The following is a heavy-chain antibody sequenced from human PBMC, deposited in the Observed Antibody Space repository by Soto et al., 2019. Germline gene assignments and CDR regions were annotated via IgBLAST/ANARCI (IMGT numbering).Heavy chain of an antibody. J-gene: IGHJ4*02. V-gene: IGHV3-30*03. CDR1: GFTFSNNG. D-gene: IGHD2-15*01. CDR3: SMDVYGGSSRFDY. CDR2: ISSDGSKK. Sequence: QVQLVESGGGVVQPGRSLRLSCVASGFTFSNNGIHWVRQAPGKGLEWVAVISSDGSKKYYADSVKGRFTISRDNSKNTLYLQMHSLRGEDTAVYYCSMDVYGGSSRFDYWCQGTLVTVSS.